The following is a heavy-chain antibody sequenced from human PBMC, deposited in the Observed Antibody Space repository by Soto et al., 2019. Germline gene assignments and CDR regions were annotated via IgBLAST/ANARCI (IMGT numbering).Heavy chain of an antibody. J-gene: IGHJ5*02. CDR3: ARTPTP. V-gene: IGHV4-61*06. CDR2: ICYSGST. Sequence: RCYWSWIRQPPGKGLEWIGYICYSGSTYYNPSLKSRVTISVDRSKNQFSLKLSSVTAADTAVYYCARTPTPWGQGTLVTVSS. CDR1: RCY.